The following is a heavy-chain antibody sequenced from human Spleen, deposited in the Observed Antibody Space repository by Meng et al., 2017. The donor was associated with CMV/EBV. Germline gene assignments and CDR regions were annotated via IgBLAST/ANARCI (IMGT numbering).Heavy chain of an antibody. CDR2: VYHSGST. J-gene: IGHJ5*02. Sequence: CHVSGGSISSTHWWSWVRQPPGKGLEWIGEVYHSGSTNYNPSLGSRVSISLDTSKNHFSLKLTSVTAADTAVYYCARFRVTSHRFDPWGQGALVTVSS. CDR1: GGSISSTHW. D-gene: IGHD3-3*01. V-gene: IGHV4-4*02. CDR3: ARFRVTSHRFDP.